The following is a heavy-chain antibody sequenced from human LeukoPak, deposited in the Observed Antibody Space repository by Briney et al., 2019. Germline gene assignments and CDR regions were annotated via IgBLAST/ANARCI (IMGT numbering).Heavy chain of an antibody. CDR2: ISSSSSYI. V-gene: IGHV3-21*04. CDR1: GFTFSSYS. CDR3: AKGLDSGSYYYYYYMDV. Sequence: GGSLRLSCAASGFTFSSYSMNWVRQAPGKGLEWVSSISSSSSYIYYADSVKGRFTISRDNSKNTLYLQMNSLRAEDTAVYYCAKGLDSGSYYYYYYMDVWGKGTTVTVSS. J-gene: IGHJ6*03. D-gene: IGHD1-26*01.